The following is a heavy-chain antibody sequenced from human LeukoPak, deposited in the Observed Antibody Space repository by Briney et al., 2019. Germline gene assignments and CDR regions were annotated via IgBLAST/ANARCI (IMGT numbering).Heavy chain of an antibody. D-gene: IGHD3-10*01. CDR2: FDPEDGET. J-gene: IGHJ3*02. CDR3: ATLPMVRGVSAFDT. V-gene: IGHV1-24*01. Sequence: GASVKVSCKVSGYTLTELSMHWVRQAPGKGLEWMGGFDPEDGETIYAQKFQGRVTMTEDTSTDTAYMELSSLRSEDTAVYYCATLPMVRGVSAFDTWGQGTMVTVSS. CDR1: GYTLTELS.